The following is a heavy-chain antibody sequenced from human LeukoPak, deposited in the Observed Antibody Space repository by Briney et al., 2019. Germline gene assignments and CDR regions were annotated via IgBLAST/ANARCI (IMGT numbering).Heavy chain of an antibody. D-gene: IGHD3-3*01. CDR3: ARHSHHVTYYDFWSGYYTEGFDY. V-gene: IGHV4-38-2*01. CDR2: IYLRGGT. J-gene: IGHJ4*02. Sequence: SETLSLTCAVSVYSISSGYYWGWIRQPPGKGLGGIGIIYLRGGTYYNPSLKSRVTISVDTSKNQFSLKLSSVTAADTAVYYCARHSHHVTYYDFWSGYYTEGFDYWGQGTLVTVSS. CDR1: VYSISSGYY.